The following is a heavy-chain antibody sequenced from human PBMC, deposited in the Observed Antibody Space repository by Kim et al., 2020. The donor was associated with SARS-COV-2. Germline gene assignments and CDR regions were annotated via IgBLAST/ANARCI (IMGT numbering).Heavy chain of an antibody. V-gene: IGHV3-23*03. Sequence: GGSLRLSCAASGFTFSSYAMSWVRQAPGKGLEWVSVIYSGGSSTYYADSVKGRFTISRDNSKNTLYLQMNSLRAEDTAVYYCAKGVHYYDSSGYDYWGQGTLVTVSS. D-gene: IGHD3-22*01. CDR2: IYSGGSST. J-gene: IGHJ4*02. CDR3: AKGVHYYDSSGYDY. CDR1: GFTFSSYA.